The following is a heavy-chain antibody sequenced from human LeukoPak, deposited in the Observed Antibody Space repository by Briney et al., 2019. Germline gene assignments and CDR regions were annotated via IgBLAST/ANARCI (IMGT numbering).Heavy chain of an antibody. CDR1: GGSISSSSYY. D-gene: IGHD6-13*01. J-gene: IGHJ4*02. V-gene: IGHV4-39*07. Sequence: SETLSLTCTVSGGSISSSSYYWGWIRQPPGKGLEWIGEINHSGSTNYNPSLKSRVTISVDTSKNQFSLKLSSVTAADTAVYYCATIAAALYYFDYWGQGTLVTVSS. CDR2: INHSGST. CDR3: ATIAAALYYFDY.